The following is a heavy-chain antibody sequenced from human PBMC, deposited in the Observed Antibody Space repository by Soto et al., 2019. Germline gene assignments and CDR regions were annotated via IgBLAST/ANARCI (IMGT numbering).Heavy chain of an antibody. CDR2: IAVGSGYT. CDR3: AADATAWQQMVPSDY. D-gene: IGHD2-8*01. CDR1: GFTFTSSA. V-gene: IGHV1-58*01. J-gene: IGHJ4*02. Sequence: SVKVSCKASGFTFTSSAFQWVRQARGQRLEWIGWIAVGSGYTNYAQRFQDRVTLTRDMSTATTYMELSRLASEDTAIYYCAADATAWQQMVPSDYWGQGTLVTVSS.